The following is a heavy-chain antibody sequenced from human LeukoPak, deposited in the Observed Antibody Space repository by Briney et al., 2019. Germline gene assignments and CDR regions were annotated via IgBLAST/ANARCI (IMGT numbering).Heavy chain of an antibody. J-gene: IGHJ5*02. D-gene: IGHD3-10*01. CDR1: GGSISSGGYS. CDR2: IYHSGST. Sequence: SQTLSLTRAVSGGSISSGGYSWSWIRQPPGKGLEWIGYIYHSGSTYYNPSLKSRVTISVDRSKNQFSLKLSSVTAADTAVYYCAREVVITMVRGVIGWFDPWGQGTLVTVSS. CDR3: AREVVITMVRGVIGWFDP. V-gene: IGHV4-30-2*01.